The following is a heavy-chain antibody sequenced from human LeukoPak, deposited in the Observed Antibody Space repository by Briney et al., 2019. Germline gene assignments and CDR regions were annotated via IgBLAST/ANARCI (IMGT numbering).Heavy chain of an antibody. D-gene: IGHD6-13*01. CDR3: ARTGSWYYYFDY. J-gene: IGHJ4*02. Sequence: SETLSLTCTVSGGSLSTYYWTLIRQPAGKGLEWIGYIYHSGSTNYNPSLKSRVAISVDSSKKQFSLKLSSVTAADTAVYYCARTGSWYYYFDYWGQGTLVTVSS. V-gene: IGHV4-59*01. CDR1: GGSLSTYY. CDR2: IYHSGST.